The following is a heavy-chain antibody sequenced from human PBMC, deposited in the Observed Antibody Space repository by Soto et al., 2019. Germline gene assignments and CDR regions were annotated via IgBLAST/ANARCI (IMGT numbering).Heavy chain of an antibody. CDR1: GYSFAGYW. J-gene: IGHJ4*02. V-gene: IGHV5-51*01. Sequence: PGESLKISCKGSGYSFAGYWIGWVRQMPGKGLDWMGVIYPGDSDTRYSPSFHGQVTISADKSISTAYLQWSSLKASDTAMYYCARQIYDSDTGPNFQYYFDSWGQGTPVTVSS. CDR3: ARQIYDSDTGPNFQYYFDS. D-gene: IGHD3-22*01. CDR2: IYPGDSDT.